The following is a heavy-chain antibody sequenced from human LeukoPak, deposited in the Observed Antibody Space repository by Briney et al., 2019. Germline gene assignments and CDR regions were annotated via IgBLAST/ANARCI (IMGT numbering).Heavy chain of an antibody. J-gene: IGHJ4*02. V-gene: IGHV3-48*03. CDR1: GFPFSSYE. CDR3: ARGTMIVVVTPSGIDY. D-gene: IGHD3-22*01. Sequence: PGGSLRLSCAASGFPFSSYEMNWVRQAPGKGLEWVSYISSSGSTIYYADSVKGRFTISRDNAKNSLYLQMNSLRAEDTAVYYCARGTMIVVVTPSGIDYWGQGTLVTVSS. CDR2: ISSSGSTI.